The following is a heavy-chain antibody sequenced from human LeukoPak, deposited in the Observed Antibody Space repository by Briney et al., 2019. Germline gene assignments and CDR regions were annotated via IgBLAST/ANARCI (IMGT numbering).Heavy chain of an antibody. V-gene: IGHV1-58*01. CDR3: AADSAGDWRPYALDV. Sequence: ASVKVSCKASGFTFSSSAVHWVRQARGQRLEWIGWIVVGSGRTNYAQKFQERITITRDKSTSTAYMEVSSLRSEDTAVYYCAADSAGDWRPYALDVWGPGATVIVSS. CDR2: IVVGSGRT. J-gene: IGHJ6*02. CDR1: GFTFSSSA. D-gene: IGHD2-21*02.